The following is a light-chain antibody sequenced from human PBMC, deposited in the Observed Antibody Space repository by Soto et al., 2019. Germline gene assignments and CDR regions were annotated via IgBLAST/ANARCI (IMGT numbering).Light chain of an antibody. CDR3: QQYDTYPWT. CDR1: QSISSW. J-gene: IGKJ1*01. CDR2: DAS. V-gene: IGKV1-5*01. Sequence: DIQMTPSPSTLSASVGDRVTITCRASQSISSWLAWYQQKPGKAPNLLIYDASTLKSGVPSRFSGSGSGTEFTLTISSLQPDDFATYYCQQYDTYPWTFGQGTKVDIK.